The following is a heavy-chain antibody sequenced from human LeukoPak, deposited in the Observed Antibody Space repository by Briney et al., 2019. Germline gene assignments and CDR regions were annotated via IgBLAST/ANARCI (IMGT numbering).Heavy chain of an antibody. CDR1: GGTFSSYA. J-gene: IGHJ3*02. V-gene: IGHV3-64*01. CDR3: ARGSPDYYDTPNAFDI. CDR2: ISSNGGST. D-gene: IGHD3-22*01. Sequence: GASVKVSCKASGGTFSSYAMHWVRQAPGKGLEYVSAISSNGGSTYYANSVKGRFTISRDNSKNTLYLQMGSLRAEDMAVYYCARGSPDYYDTPNAFDIWGQGTMVTVSS.